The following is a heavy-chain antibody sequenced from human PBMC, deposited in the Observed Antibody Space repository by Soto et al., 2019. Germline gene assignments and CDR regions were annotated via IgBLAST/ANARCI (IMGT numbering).Heavy chain of an antibody. CDR2: ISAYNGNT. D-gene: IGHD3-10*01. CDR3: ARDSMVRGVPSFDY. Sequence: QVQLVQSGAEVKKPGASVKVSCKASGYTFTSYGISWVRQAPGQGLEWMGWISAYNGNTNYAQKLQGRVTMTTDTSKSTAYMELRSLRSDDTAVYSGARDSMVRGVPSFDYWGQGTLVTVSS. CDR1: GYTFTSYG. J-gene: IGHJ4*02. V-gene: IGHV1-18*04.